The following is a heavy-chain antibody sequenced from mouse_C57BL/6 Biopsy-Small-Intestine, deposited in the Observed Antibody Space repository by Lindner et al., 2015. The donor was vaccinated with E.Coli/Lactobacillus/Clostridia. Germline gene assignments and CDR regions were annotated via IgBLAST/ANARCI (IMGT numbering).Heavy chain of an antibody. D-gene: IGHD2-5*01. V-gene: IGHV14-4*01. J-gene: IGHJ2*01. CDR3: TTGSNYYFDY. Sequence: YASRFQGKATITADTSSNTAYLQLSSLTSEDTAVYYCTTGSNYYFDYWGQGTTLTVSS.